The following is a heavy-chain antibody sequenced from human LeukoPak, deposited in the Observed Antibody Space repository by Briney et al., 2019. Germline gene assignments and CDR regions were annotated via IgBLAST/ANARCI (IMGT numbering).Heavy chain of an antibody. D-gene: IGHD4-17*01. CDR1: GFTFSGYP. J-gene: IGHJ5*02. V-gene: IGHV3-30*04. Sequence: GGSLRLSCAASGFTFSGYPIHWVRQAPGKGLEWVAVISYDGSNKYYADSVKGRFTISRDNSKNTLYLQMNSLRAEDTAVYYCARGPGDPRGWFDPWGQGTLVTVSS. CDR3: ARGPGDPRGWFDP. CDR2: ISYDGSNK.